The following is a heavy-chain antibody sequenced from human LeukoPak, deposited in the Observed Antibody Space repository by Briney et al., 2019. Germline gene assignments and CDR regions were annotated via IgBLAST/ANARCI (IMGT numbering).Heavy chain of an antibody. V-gene: IGHV3-23*01. CDR3: AKDRWGSTTVTTSYNWFDP. CDR1: GFTFSSYA. D-gene: IGHD4-11*01. CDR2: ISGSGGST. Sequence: GGSLRLSCAASGFTFSSYAMSWVRPAPGKGLEWVSAISGSGGSTYYADSVKGRFTISRDNSKNTLYLQMNSLRAEDTAVYYCAKDRWGSTTVTTSYNWFDPWGQGTLVTVSS. J-gene: IGHJ5*02.